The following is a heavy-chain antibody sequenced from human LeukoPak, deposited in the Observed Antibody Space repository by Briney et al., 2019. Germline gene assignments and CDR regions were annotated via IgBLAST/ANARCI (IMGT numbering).Heavy chain of an antibody. J-gene: IGHJ3*02. CDR3: ARTKSEYYDILTGYYFDLAFDI. D-gene: IGHD3-9*01. CDR1: GGTFSSYA. V-gene: IGHV1-69*05. CDR2: IIPIFGTA. Sequence: SVKVSCKASGGTFSSYAISWVRQAPGQGLEWMGRIIPIFGTANYAQKFQGRVTITTDESTSTAYMELSSLRSEDTAVYYCARTKSEYYDILTGYYFDLAFDIWGQGTMVTVSS.